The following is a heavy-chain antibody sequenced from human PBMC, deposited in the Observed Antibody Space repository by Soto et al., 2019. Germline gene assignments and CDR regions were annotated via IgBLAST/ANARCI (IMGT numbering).Heavy chain of an antibody. CDR1: GFTVSSNY. CDR3: ARERYSCGWLDSVDI. V-gene: IGHV3-53*04. D-gene: IGHD6-19*01. J-gene: IGHJ3*02. Sequence: EVQLVESGGGLVQPGGSLRLSCAASGFTVSSNYMSWVRQAPGKGLEWVSVIFNGGSTYYADSVKGRFTISSPSSKNTVYLQMNILRAEDASEYYCARERYSCGWLDSVDIWCQGTMVTVCS. CDR2: IFNGGST.